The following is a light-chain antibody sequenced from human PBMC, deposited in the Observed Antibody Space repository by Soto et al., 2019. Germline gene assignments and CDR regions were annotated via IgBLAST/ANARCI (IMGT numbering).Light chain of an antibody. CDR3: QQRSNWPPEYT. V-gene: IGKV3-11*01. Sequence: EIVLTQSPATLSLSPGERATLSCRASQSVSSYLAWYQQKPGQAPRLLIYDASNRATGIPARFSGSGSGTDFTLNISSLEPEDFAVYYRQQRSNWPPEYTFGRGTKLEIK. CDR1: QSVSSY. J-gene: IGKJ2*01. CDR2: DAS.